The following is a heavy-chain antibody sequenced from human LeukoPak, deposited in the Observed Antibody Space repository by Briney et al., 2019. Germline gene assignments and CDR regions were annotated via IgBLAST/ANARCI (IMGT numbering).Heavy chain of an antibody. CDR3: ARMAMDPAMVTNFFDL. Sequence: ASVKVSCKASGYTFTDYYMYWVRQAPGQGPECMGVIHPSGGGTTYAQKFQGRVTLTKDTATSTVYIELSSLRSDDTAVYYCARMAMDPAMVTNFFDLWGQGTLLIVSA. CDR1: GYTFTDYY. J-gene: IGHJ4*02. D-gene: IGHD5-18*01. CDR2: IHPSGGGT. V-gene: IGHV1-46*01.